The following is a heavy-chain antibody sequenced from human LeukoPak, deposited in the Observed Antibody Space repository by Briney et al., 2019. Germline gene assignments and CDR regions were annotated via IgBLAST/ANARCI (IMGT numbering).Heavy chain of an antibody. D-gene: IGHD3-3*01. Sequence: PGGSLRLSCAASGFTFSSYAMNWVRQAPGKGLEWVSTISGSGGSTYYADSVKGRFTISRDNSKNTLYLQMNSLRAEDTAVYYCAKPIFGVVTPHDGMDVWGQGTTVTVSS. J-gene: IGHJ6*02. CDR3: AKPIFGVVTPHDGMDV. CDR2: ISGSGGST. CDR1: GFTFSSYA. V-gene: IGHV3-23*01.